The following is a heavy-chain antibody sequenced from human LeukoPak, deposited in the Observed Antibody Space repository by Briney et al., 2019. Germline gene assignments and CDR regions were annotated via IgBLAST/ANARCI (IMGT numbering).Heavy chain of an antibody. CDR3: ARDDNGYRARYYYYMDV. J-gene: IGHJ6*03. V-gene: IGHV3-30-3*01. CDR1: GFTFSEYA. Sequence: PGGSLRLSCAASGFTFSEYAMHWVRQAPGKGLEWVAVISYDGRQKYYGDSVKGRFTISRDNPKNTLYLQMNSLRDDDTAVYYCARDDNGYRARYYYYMDVWGKGTTVTVSS. D-gene: IGHD5-18*01. CDR2: ISYDGRQK.